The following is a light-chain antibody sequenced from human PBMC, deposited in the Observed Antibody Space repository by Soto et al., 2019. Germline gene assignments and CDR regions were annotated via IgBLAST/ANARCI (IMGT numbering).Light chain of an antibody. Sequence: DIVMTQSPDSLAVSLGERATINCKSSQSVLYSSNNKNYLTWYQQKPGQPPKLLIYWASTRESGVPDGFSGSGSGTDFTLTISSLQAEDVAVYYCQQYYNIPYTFGQGTKLEIK. CDR3: QQYYNIPYT. CDR1: QSVLYSSNNKNY. V-gene: IGKV4-1*01. J-gene: IGKJ2*01. CDR2: WAS.